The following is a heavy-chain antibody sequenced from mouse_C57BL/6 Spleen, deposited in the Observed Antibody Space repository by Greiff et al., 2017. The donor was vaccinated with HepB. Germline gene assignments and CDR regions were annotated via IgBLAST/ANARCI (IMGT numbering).Heavy chain of an antibody. J-gene: IGHJ2*01. V-gene: IGHV5-17*01. D-gene: IGHD2-2*01. CDR1: GFTFRDYG. CDR3: AKPHGYYFDY. CDR2: ISSGSSTI. Sequence: EVQLVESGGGLVKPGGSPKLSCAASGFTFRDYGMHWVRQAPEEGLEWVAYISSGSSTIYYADTVKGRFTIYRDNAKNTLFLQMTSLRSEDTAMYYCAKPHGYYFDYWGQGTTLTVSS.